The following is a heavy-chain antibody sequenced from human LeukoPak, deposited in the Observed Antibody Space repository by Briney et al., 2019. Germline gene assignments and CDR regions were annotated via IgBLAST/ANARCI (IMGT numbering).Heavy chain of an antibody. D-gene: IGHD3-3*01. J-gene: IGHJ4*02. V-gene: IGHV1-2*02. CDR2: INPNSGGT. Sequence: ASVKVSCKASGYTFTGYYMRWVRQAPGQGLEWMGWINPNSGGTNYAQKFQGRVTMTRDTSISTAYMELGRLRSDDTAVYYCTRETIFGVVYDYWGQGTLVTVSS. CDR3: TRETIFGVVYDY. CDR1: GYTFTGYY.